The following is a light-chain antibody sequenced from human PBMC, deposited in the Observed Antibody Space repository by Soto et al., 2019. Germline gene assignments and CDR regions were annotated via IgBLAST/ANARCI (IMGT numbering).Light chain of an antibody. V-gene: IGKV3-15*01. CDR2: RAS. Sequence: EIVMTQSPATLSVSPGEEATLSCRASQSVPSNVAWYQQIPGQAPRLLIYRASTRASGIPARFNASGAGTEFTLTISSLQPEDFAIYYCQQYSIWPPFIFGQGTKLEIK. CDR3: QQYSIWPPFI. J-gene: IGKJ2*01. CDR1: QSVPSN.